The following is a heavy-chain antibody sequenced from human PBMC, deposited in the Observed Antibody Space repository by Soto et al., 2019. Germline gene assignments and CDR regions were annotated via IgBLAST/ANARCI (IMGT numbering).Heavy chain of an antibody. CDR2: IQSGGTT. Sequence: EVQLVESGGGVVQPGGSLRLSCAASGFTVSSKYMTWVRQAPGKGLEWVSLIQSGGTTYYADSVKGRFTISRDTSENTLHLQMDSLRVEDTAVYYCARDDVLCDGGRCYGIPLAVWGKGTTVTVSS. V-gene: IGHV3-66*01. J-gene: IGHJ6*04. CDR1: GFTVSSKY. D-gene: IGHD2-15*01. CDR3: ARDDVLCDGGRCYGIPLAV.